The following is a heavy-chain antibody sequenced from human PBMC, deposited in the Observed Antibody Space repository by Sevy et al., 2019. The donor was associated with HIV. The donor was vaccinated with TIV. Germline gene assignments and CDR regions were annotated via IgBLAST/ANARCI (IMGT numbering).Heavy chain of an antibody. V-gene: IGHV1-2*02. CDR1: GYTFTGYY. CDR3: ARVAAENYYYGMDV. J-gene: IGHJ6*02. Sequence: ASVKVSCKASGYTFTGYYMHWVRQAPGQGLEWMGWINPNSGGTNYAQKFQGRVTMTSDTSISTAYMELSRLRSDDTAVYYCARVAAENYYYGMDVWGQGTTVTVSS. D-gene: IGHD6-13*01. CDR2: INPNSGGT.